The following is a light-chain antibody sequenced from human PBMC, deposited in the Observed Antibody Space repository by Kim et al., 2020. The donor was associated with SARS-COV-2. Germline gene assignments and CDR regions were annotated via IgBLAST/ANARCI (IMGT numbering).Light chain of an antibody. J-gene: IGKJ1*01. CDR2: GAT. CDR1: HGRRSTF. Sequence: APGDTATSSYRASHGRRSTFLPWDQQKPAQAPMLLSYGATSRATGIPDRFSGSGSGTDFTLTISRLEPEDFAVYYCQQYGSSPTFGQGTKVDIK. CDR3: QQYGSSPT. V-gene: IGKV3-20*01.